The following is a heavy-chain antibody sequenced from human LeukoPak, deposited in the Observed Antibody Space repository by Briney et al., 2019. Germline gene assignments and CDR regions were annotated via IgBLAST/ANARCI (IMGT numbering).Heavy chain of an antibody. D-gene: IGHD3-9*01. CDR3: ARVLYYDVLTGYYINGWFDP. J-gene: IGHJ5*02. Sequence: SESLSLTCTVSAYSIRSGYFWGWIRQPPGKGLELIASIYHSGSTYYNPSLKSRVTISVDTSKNQFSLKLTSVTAADTAVYYCARVLYYDVLTGYYINGWFDPWGQGTLVTVSS. CDR1: AYSIRSGYF. CDR2: IYHSGST. V-gene: IGHV4-38-2*02.